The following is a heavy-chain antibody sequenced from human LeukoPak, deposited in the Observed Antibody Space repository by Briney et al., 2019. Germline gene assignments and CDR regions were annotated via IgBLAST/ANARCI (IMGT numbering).Heavy chain of an antibody. CDR2: ISGSGGST. J-gene: IGHJ3*01. Sequence: GGSLRLSCAASGFTFTNYWMNWVRQAPGKGLEWVSAISGSGGSTYYADSVKGRFTISRDNSKNTLYLQMNSLRAEDTAVYYCANLFGLESSSWGQGTMVTVSS. CDR3: ANLFGLESSS. CDR1: GFTFTNYW. D-gene: IGHD3-3*01. V-gene: IGHV3-23*01.